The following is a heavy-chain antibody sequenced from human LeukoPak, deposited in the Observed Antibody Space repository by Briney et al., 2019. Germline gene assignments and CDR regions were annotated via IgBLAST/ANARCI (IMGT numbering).Heavy chain of an antibody. Sequence: PGGSLRLSCAASEFTFSTYGMHWVRQAPGKGLEWVAVISYDGSYKFYADSVKGRFTISRDNSKSTLYLQMNSLRAEDTAVYYCARAGYSSSWFFDYWGQGTLVTVSS. CDR2: ISYDGSYK. V-gene: IGHV3-30*03. J-gene: IGHJ4*02. CDR3: ARAGYSSSWFFDY. D-gene: IGHD6-13*01. CDR1: EFTFSTYG.